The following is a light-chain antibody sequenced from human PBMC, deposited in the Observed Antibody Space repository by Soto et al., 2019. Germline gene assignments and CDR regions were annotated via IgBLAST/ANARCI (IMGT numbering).Light chain of an antibody. V-gene: IGKV1-39*01. Sequence: DIQMNQSPSSLSASLEDRVTITCRVSQSISSYLNWYQQKPGKAPKLLIYAASSLQSGVPSRFSGSGSGTDFTLTISSLQPEDFATYYCQQSYSTPPLPFGQGTRLEI. CDR3: QQSYSTPPLP. CDR2: AAS. CDR1: QSISSY. J-gene: IGKJ5*01.